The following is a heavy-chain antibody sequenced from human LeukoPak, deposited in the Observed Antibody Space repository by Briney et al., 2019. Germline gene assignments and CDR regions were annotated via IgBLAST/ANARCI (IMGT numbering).Heavy chain of an antibody. CDR2: ISGNGGST. CDR3: ARAAVGATTFNWFDP. V-gene: IGHV3-64*01. CDR1: GFTFSTYT. J-gene: IGHJ5*02. D-gene: IGHD1-26*01. Sequence: GGSLRLSCAASGFTFSTYTMHWVRQAPGKGLEYVSTISGNGGSTYYGNSVKGRFTISRDSSKNTVYLQMGSLRAEDMGVYYCARAAVGATTFNWFDPWGQGTLVTVSS.